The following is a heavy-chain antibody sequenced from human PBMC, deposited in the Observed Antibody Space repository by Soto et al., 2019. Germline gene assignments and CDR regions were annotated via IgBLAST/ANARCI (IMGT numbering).Heavy chain of an antibody. Sequence: PSETLSLTCTVSGGSISSGDYYWSWIRQPPGKGLEWIGYIYYSGSTYYNPSLKSRVTISVDTSKNQFSLKLSSVTAADTAVYYCARTYYDSSGYYEAFDYWGQGTLVTVSS. CDR1: GGSISSGDYY. V-gene: IGHV4-30-4*01. D-gene: IGHD3-22*01. CDR2: IYYSGST. CDR3: ARTYYDSSGYYEAFDY. J-gene: IGHJ4*02.